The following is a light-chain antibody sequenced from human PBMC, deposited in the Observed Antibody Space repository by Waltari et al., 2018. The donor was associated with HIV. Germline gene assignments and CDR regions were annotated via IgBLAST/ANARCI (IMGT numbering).Light chain of an antibody. CDR2: DVT. V-gene: IGLV2-14*01. Sequence: QSALTQPASVSGSPGQSLTISCCGTTTATDIYNFVSWYRQFPGKASQLLTSDVTSRPVGIPLRFSGSKSGSAASLTISGLQTDDEADYYCSSYTRSHTLVFGGGTKLTVL. J-gene: IGLJ2*01. CDR3: SSYTRSHTLV. CDR1: TTATDIYNF.